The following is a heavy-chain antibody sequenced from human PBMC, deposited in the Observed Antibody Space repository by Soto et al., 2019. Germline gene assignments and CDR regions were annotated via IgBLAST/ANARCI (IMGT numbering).Heavy chain of an antibody. V-gene: IGHV3-30*18. D-gene: IGHD3-22*01. CDR3: AKDLDYYDSSGYYGY. Sequence: GSLRLSCAASGVSFSSDGMHGVRQAPGKGLEWVAVISYDGSNKYYADSVKGRFTISRDNSKNTLYLQMNSLRAEDTAVYYCAKDLDYYDSSGYYGYWGQGT. CDR1: GVSFSSDG. CDR2: ISYDGSNK. J-gene: IGHJ4*02.